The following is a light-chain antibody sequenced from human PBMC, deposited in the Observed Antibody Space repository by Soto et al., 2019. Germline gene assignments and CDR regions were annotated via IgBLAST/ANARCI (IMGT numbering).Light chain of an antibody. CDR2: KTS. V-gene: IGKV1-5*03. J-gene: IGKJ5*01. CDR3: QQHDGYPLT. Sequence: DILMTQSPSFLSASVGDIVTITCRASQSISTWVAWYQQKPGKAPKLLIYKTSSLESGVPSRFRGSGSGTEFTLTISGLQPEDFASYYCQQHDGYPLTFGQGTRLEIK. CDR1: QSISTW.